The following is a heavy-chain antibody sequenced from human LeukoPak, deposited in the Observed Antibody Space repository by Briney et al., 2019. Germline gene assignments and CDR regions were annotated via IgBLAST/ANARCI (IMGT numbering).Heavy chain of an antibody. J-gene: IGHJ4*02. CDR2: IYPGDSDT. CDR1: GYSFKTYW. D-gene: IGHD5-18*01. CDR3: ARPNGRQLWSWYFDY. V-gene: IGHV5-51*01. Sequence: GESLKISRKGSGYSFKTYWIGWVRQMPGKGLESMGIIYPGDSDTRYSPSFQGQVTISADKSTSTAYVQWSSLKASDTAMYYCARPNGRQLWSWYFDYWGQGTLVTVSS.